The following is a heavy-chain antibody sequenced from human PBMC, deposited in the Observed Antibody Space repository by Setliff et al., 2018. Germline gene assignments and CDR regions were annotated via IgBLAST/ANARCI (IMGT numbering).Heavy chain of an antibody. V-gene: IGHV1-8*03. CDR1: GYKLTTYD. CDR3: ARAPRLEWILPTFDY. D-gene: IGHD3-3*01. J-gene: IGHJ4*02. Sequence: ASVKVSCKASGYKLTTYDINWVRQATGQGLEWMGWINPNTGYTAYAQKFQGRVTITADESTSTAYMELSSLRSEDTAVYYCARAPRLEWILPTFDYWGQGTPVTVSS. CDR2: INPNTGYT.